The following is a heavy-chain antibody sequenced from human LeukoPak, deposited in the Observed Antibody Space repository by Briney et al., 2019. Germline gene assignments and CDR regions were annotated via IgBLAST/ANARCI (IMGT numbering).Heavy chain of an antibody. Sequence: GGSLRLSCAASRFTFSNYGMHWVRQAPGKGLEWVAIISYDGTNKYYADSVKGRFTISRDNSKNTLYLQMNSLRVEDSAVYYCAKTGNYNWNGFDYWGQGTLVTVSS. CDR3: AKTGNYNWNGFDY. J-gene: IGHJ4*02. CDR1: RFTFSNYG. V-gene: IGHV3-30*18. D-gene: IGHD1-20*01. CDR2: ISYDGTNK.